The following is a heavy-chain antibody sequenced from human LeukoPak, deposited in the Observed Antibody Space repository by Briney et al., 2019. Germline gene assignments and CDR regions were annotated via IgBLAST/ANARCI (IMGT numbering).Heavy chain of an antibody. V-gene: IGHV4-30-2*01. CDR1: GGSVSSDVFS. CDR3: ARGAPLDT. J-gene: IGHJ3*02. Sequence: SETLSLTCAVSGGSVSSDVFSWSWIRQPPGKGLEWFGYISHSGTTFYSPSLKSRVSIFVDRSKNQFSLNLKSVTAADTAVYYCARGAPLDTWGQGILVTVSS. CDR2: ISHSGTT.